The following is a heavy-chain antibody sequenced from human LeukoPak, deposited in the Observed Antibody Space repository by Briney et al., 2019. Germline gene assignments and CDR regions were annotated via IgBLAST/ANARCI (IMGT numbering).Heavy chain of an antibody. CDR3: AKLGDYFGSGRFSFFDY. Sequence: HPGGSLRLSCTASGFTFSSYAMTWVRQAPGKGLEWVSSISGSAEITDYADSVKGRFAVSRDNSKSTLYLQLNSLGAEDTAKYYCAKLGDYFGSGRFSFFDYWGHGTLVTVSS. D-gene: IGHD3-10*01. J-gene: IGHJ4*01. V-gene: IGHV3-23*01. CDR2: ISGSAEIT. CDR1: GFTFSSYA.